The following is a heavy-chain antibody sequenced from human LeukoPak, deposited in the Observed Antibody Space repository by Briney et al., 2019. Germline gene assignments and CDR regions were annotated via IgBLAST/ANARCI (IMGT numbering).Heavy chain of an antibody. Sequence: PGGSLRLSCAASGFDFSSNWMHWVRHAPGQGLVRVSRIKGDGISTNYADSVKGRFTISRDIAENTLYLQMNSLRAEDTGVYYCAKDHYWSIDYWGRGTLVTVSS. CDR1: GFDFSSNW. D-gene: IGHD3-3*01. J-gene: IGHJ4*02. CDR2: IKGDGIST. V-gene: IGHV3-74*01. CDR3: AKDHYWSIDY.